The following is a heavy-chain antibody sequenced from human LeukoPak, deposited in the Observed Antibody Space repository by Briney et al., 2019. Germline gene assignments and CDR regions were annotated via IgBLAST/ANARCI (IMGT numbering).Heavy chain of an antibody. CDR1: GGSVSSYY. J-gene: IGHJ4*02. D-gene: IGHD3-16*01. CDR2: IYNSGNT. Sequence: SETLSPTCTVSGGSVSSYYWTWIRQPPGKGLEWIGYIYNSGNTNYNPSLKSRVTISVETSKNQFSLKLNSVTAADTAIYYCARDLGEAGLNWGQGTLVTVSS. V-gene: IGHV4-59*02. CDR3: ARDLGEAGLN.